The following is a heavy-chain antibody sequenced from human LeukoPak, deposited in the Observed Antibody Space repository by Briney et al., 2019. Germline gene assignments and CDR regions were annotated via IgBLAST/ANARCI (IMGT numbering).Heavy chain of an antibody. J-gene: IGHJ4*02. V-gene: IGHV3-23*01. CDR2: ISGSGGST. CDR3: AKGQAVAGTADFDY. CDR1: GFTFSSYA. D-gene: IGHD6-19*01. Sequence: GGSLRLSCAASGFTFSSYAMSWVRQAPGKGLEWVSAISGSGGSTYYVDSVKGRFTISRDNSKNTLYLQMNSLRAEDTAVYYCAKGQAVAGTADFDYWGQGTLVTVSS.